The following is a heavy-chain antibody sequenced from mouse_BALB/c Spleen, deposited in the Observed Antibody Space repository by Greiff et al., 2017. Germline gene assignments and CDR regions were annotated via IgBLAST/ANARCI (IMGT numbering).Heavy chain of an antibody. CDR1: GYSITSDYA. V-gene: IGHV3-2*02. D-gene: IGHD1-1*01. J-gene: IGHJ1*01. Sequence: EVKLMESGPGLVKPSQSLSLTCTVTGYSITSDYAWNWIRQFPGNKLEWMGYISYSGSTSYNPSLKSRISITRDTSKNQFFLQLNSVTTEDTATYYCARYYYGSSYYWYFDVWGAGTTVTVSS. CDR2: ISYSGST. CDR3: ARYYYGSSYYWYFDV.